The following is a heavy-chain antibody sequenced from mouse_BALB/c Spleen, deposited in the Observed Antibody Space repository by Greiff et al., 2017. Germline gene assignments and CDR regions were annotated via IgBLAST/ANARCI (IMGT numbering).Heavy chain of an antibody. CDR2: IDPANGNT. Sequence: VQLQQSGAELVKPGASVKLSCTASGFNIKDTYMHWVKQRPEQGLEWIGRIDPANGNTKYDPKFQGKATITADTTSNTAYLQLSSLTSEDTAVYYGASDYDYDVDYWGQGTSVTVSS. CDR1: GFNIKDTY. D-gene: IGHD2-4*01. CDR3: ASDYDYDVDY. J-gene: IGHJ4*01. V-gene: IGHV14-3*02.